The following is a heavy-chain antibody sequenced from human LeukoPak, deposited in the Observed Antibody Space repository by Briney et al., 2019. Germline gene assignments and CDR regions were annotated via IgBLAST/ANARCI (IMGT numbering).Heavy chain of an antibody. J-gene: IGHJ5*02. CDR2: IDHSGST. CDR3: ARVSNWFDP. V-gene: IGHV4-34*01. Sequence: SETLSLTCTVSGGSISSYYWNWIRQPPGKGPEWIGEIDHSGSTNYNPSLKSRVTISVDTSKNEFSLKLSSVTAADTAVYYCARVSNWFDPWGQGTLVTVSS. CDR1: GGSISSYY.